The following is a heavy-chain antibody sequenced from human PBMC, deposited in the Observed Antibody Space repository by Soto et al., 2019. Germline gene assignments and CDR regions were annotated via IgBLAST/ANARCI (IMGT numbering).Heavy chain of an antibody. V-gene: IGHV3-23*01. Sequence: PGGSMRLSCAASGFTFSSYAMSWVRQAPGKGLEWVSAISGSGGSTYYADSVKGRFTISRDNSKNTLYLQMNSLRAEDTAVYYCAKDNEAGLRVFDYWGQGTLVTVSS. J-gene: IGHJ4*02. CDR2: ISGSGGST. CDR1: GFTFSSYA. D-gene: IGHD6-19*01. CDR3: AKDNEAGLRVFDY.